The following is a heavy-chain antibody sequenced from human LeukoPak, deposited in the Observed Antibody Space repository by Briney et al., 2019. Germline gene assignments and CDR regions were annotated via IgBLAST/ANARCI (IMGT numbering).Heavy chain of an antibody. Sequence: GGSLRLSCAASGFTFSDYYMSWIRQAPGKGLEWVSYISDSGSTIYYADSVKGRFTISRDNSKNTVYLQMNSLRAEDTAVYYCAKGLDSSGYYVIFDYWGQGTLVTVSS. CDR3: AKGLDSSGYYVIFDY. CDR2: ISDSGSTI. D-gene: IGHD3-22*01. J-gene: IGHJ4*02. V-gene: IGHV3-11*01. CDR1: GFTFSDYY.